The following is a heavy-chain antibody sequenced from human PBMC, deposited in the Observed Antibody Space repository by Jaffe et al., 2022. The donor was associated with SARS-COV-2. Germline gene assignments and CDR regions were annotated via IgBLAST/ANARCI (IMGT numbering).Heavy chain of an antibody. J-gene: IGHJ6*02. CDR3: ARAVADPYYYYYYGMDV. V-gene: IGHV3-53*01. CDR1: GFTVSSNY. Sequence: EVQLVESGGGLIQPGGSLRLSCAASGFTVSSNYMSWVRQAPGKGLEWVSVIYSGGSTYYADSVKGRFTISRDNSKNTLYLQMNSLRAEDTAVYYCARAVADPYYYYYYGMDVWGQGTTVTVSS. D-gene: IGHD6-19*01. CDR2: IYSGGST.